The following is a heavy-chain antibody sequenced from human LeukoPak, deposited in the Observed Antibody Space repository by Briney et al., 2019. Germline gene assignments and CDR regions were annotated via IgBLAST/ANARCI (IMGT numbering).Heavy chain of an antibody. CDR3: ARDHDWAFDL. CDR2: INHDAEMI. V-gene: IGHV3-48*02. Sequence: PGGSLRLSCEGSGFPFASYVMSWVRQAPGKGLEWNAYINHDAEMIFYPDFVKGRFTISRDNAKKSLYLQMNALRYEDTAIYYCARDHDWAFDLWGQGTLVTVSS. CDR1: GFPFASYV. J-gene: IGHJ4*02. D-gene: IGHD3-9*01.